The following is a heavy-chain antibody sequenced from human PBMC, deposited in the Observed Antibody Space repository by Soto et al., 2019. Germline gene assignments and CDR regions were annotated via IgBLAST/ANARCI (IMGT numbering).Heavy chain of an antibody. Sequence: PGGSLRLSCAASGFTFSSYGMHWVRQAPGKGLEWVAVISYDGSNKYYADSVKGRFTISRDNSKNTLYLQMNSLRAEDTAVYYCARESSPLFWSGYPNNFDYWGQGTLVTVSS. CDR3: ARESSPLFWSGYPNNFDY. CDR1: GFTFSSYG. D-gene: IGHD3-3*01. J-gene: IGHJ4*02. CDR2: ISYDGSNK. V-gene: IGHV3-30*03.